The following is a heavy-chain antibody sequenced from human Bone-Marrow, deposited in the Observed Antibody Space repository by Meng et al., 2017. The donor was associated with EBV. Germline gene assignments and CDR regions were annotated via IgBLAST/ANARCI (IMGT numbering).Heavy chain of an antibody. V-gene: IGHV4-61*01. CDR1: GASVSGGTFH. D-gene: IGHD6-6*01. CDR2: IYDGGTT. Sequence: QAHLQESGPGLVKPSETLSLTCTVSGASVSGGTFHWSWIRQPPGKELEWIGYIYDGGTTIYNPSLKSRVTIFLDTSRNQFSLGLRSVTTADTAVYYCAKSSSSTPGVVDSWGQGTLVTVSS. J-gene: IGHJ4*02. CDR3: AKSSSSTPGVVDS.